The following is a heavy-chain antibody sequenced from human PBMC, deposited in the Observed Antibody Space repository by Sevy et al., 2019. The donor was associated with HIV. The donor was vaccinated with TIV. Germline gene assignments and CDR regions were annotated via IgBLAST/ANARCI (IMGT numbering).Heavy chain of an antibody. CDR1: GFTFSSYS. J-gene: IGHJ3*02. Sequence: GGSLRLSCAASGFTFSSYSMNWVRQAPGKGLEWVSSISSSSSYIYYADSVKGRFTISRDNAKNSLYLQMNSLRAEDTAVYYCARDLICSSTSCYKPYYYDSSGTGDAFDIWGQGTMVTVSS. CDR2: ISSSSSYI. D-gene: IGHD2-2*02. V-gene: IGHV3-21*01. CDR3: ARDLICSSTSCYKPYYYDSSGTGDAFDI.